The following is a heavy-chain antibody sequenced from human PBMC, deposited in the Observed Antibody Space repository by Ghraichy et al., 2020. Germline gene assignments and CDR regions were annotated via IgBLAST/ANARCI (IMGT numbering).Heavy chain of an antibody. D-gene: IGHD4-17*01. J-gene: IGHJ5*02. Sequence: GSLRLSCAASGFTVSSNYMSWVRQAPGKGLEWVSVIYSGGSTYYADSVKGRFTISRDNSKNTLYLQMNSLRAEDTAVYYCARDPHYGDYTWFDPWGQGTLVTVSS. CDR1: GFTVSSNY. V-gene: IGHV3-53*01. CDR2: IYSGGST. CDR3: ARDPHYGDYTWFDP.